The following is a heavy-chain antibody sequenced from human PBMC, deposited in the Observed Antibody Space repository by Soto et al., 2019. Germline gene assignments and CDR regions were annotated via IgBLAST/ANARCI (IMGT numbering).Heavy chain of an antibody. CDR2: ISHSGIT. CDR1: GVSIYSSSW. D-gene: IGHD6-19*01. Sequence: QVQLQESGPGLVKPSETLSLTCAVSGVSIYSSSWWSWVRQPPGKGLEWIGEISHSGITTYNPSLKSRVTISLVNSENQFSLKLSSVTAADTAVYYCARSNGWYSLAHWGQGSLVSVSS. V-gene: IGHV4-4*02. CDR3: ARSNGWYSLAH. J-gene: IGHJ4*02.